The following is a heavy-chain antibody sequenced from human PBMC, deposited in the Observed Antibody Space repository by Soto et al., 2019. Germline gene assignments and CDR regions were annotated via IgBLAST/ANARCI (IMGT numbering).Heavy chain of an antibody. CDR1: GGIFNRYS. CDR3: ATFCGGDCTTTTCYGDFDY. V-gene: IGHV1-69*02. CDR2: IIPLFGIT. D-gene: IGHD2-2*01. J-gene: IGHJ4*02. Sequence: QVQLVQSGAEVKKPGSSVKVSCKASGGIFNRYSVSWVRQAPGQGLEWMGRIIPLFGITNYAQKFQGRVMITADKSTNTAYMEVNGLRSEDTALYYCATFCGGDCTTTTCYGDFDYWCQGTLVSVTS.